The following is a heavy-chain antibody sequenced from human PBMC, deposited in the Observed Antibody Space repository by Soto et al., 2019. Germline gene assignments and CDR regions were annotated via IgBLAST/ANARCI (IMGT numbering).Heavy chain of an antibody. J-gene: IGHJ5*02. D-gene: IGHD3-22*01. Sequence: SVKVSCKASGFTFTSSAVQWVRQARGQCLEWIGWIVVGSGNTNYAQKFQERVTITRDMSTSTAYMELSSLRSEDTAVYYCAADLPYYDSSGYRGGNWFDPWGQGTLITVSS. CDR2: IVVGSGNT. V-gene: IGHV1-58*01. CDR3: AADLPYYDSSGYRGGNWFDP. CDR1: GFTFTSSA.